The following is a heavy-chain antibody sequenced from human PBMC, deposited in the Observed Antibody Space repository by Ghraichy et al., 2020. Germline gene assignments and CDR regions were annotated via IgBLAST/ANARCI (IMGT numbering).Heavy chain of an antibody. D-gene: IGHD5-18*01. CDR1: GFTFGSYS. CDR2: ISSSSSYI. J-gene: IGHJ6*02. CDR3: ARRTGYSYGAPYYYGMDV. V-gene: IGHV3-21*01. Sequence: GGSLRLSCAASGFTFGSYSMNWVRQAPGKGLEWVSSISSSSSYIYYADSVKGRFTISRDNAKNSLYLQMNSLRAEDTAVYYCARRTGYSYGAPYYYGMDVWGQGTTVTVSS.